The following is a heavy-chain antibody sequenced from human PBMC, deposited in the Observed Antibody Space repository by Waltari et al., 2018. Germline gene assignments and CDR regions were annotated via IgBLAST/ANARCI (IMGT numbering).Heavy chain of an antibody. D-gene: IGHD3-9*01. CDR2: IIPIFGTA. V-gene: IGHV1-69*01. J-gene: IGHJ5*02. CDR3: ARVHYDILTGYDLNWFDP. CDR1: GGTFSSYA. Sequence: QVQLVQSGAEVKKPGSSVKVSCKASGGTFSSYAISWVRQVPGQGLEWMGGIIPIFGTANYAQKFQGRVTITADESTSTAYMELSSLRSEDTAVYYCARVHYDILTGYDLNWFDPWGQGTLVTVSS.